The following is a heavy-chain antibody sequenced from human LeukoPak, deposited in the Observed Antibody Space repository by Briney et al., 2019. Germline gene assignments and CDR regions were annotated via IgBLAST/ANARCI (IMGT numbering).Heavy chain of an antibody. CDR1: GFTLSSYA. Sequence: PGGSLRLSCAASGFTLSSYAMSWVRQAPGKGLVWVSRINTDGSNTIYADSVKGRFTISRDNAKNTLYLQMNSLRAEDTAVYYCARDQSITGPTTADYWGQGTLVTVSS. J-gene: IGHJ4*02. CDR2: INTDGSNT. CDR3: ARDQSITGPTTADY. D-gene: IGHD1-7*01. V-gene: IGHV3-74*01.